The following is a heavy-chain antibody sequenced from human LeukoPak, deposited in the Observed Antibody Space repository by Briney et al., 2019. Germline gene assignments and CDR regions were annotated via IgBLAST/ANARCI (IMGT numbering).Heavy chain of an antibody. CDR3: ARASRSKNLGYCSGGSCYDFDY. D-gene: IGHD2-15*01. V-gene: IGHV4-30-4*01. J-gene: IGHJ4*02. Sequence: PSETLSLTCTVSGDSISSSDCFWSWIRQPPGKGLEWIGYIYFSGGTYYNPSLKSRITISVDTSRNQFSLRLSSVTAADTAVYYCARASRSKNLGYCSGGSCYDFDYWGQGNLVTVSS. CDR1: GDSISSSDCF. CDR2: IYFSGGT.